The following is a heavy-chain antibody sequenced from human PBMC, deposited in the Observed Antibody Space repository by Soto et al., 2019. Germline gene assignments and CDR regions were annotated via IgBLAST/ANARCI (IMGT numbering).Heavy chain of an antibody. J-gene: IGHJ4*02. CDR3: ARDDRSVSGVVTLDH. D-gene: IGHD3-3*01. V-gene: IGHV1-3*01. CDR1: GYSFKNYA. CDR2: TNEGSGNT. Sequence: ASVKVSCKATGYSFKNYAVHWVRQAPGQRLEWMGFTNEGSGNTRFSQKFQGRISITRDTSASTVYLDLSSLTSEDTAIYYCARDDRSVSGVVTLDHWGPGTLVTVSS.